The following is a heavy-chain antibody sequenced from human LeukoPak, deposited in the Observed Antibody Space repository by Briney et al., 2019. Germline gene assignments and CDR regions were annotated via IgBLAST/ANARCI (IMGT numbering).Heavy chain of an antibody. Sequence: GASVTVSCKASGYTFTSYGMSWVRQAPGKGLEWMGWISAYNGNKNYAQKLQGRVTMTNDISTSTAYMELGSLRSDDTAVYYCARWSSSSWYMVLPIGDYWGQGTLFTVSS. J-gene: IGHJ4*02. D-gene: IGHD6-13*01. V-gene: IGHV1-18*01. CDR2: ISAYNGNK. CDR3: ARWSSSSWYMVLPIGDY. CDR1: GYTFTSYG.